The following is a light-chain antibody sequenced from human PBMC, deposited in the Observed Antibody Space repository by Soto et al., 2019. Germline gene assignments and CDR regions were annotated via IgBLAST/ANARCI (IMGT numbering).Light chain of an antibody. CDR2: DVS. CDR3: QQYFSSSWT. J-gene: IGKJ1*01. Sequence: DIQMTQSPSTLSASIGDRVTFTCRASHGISTYLAWYQRIPGKAPKLLMYDVSTLERGVPSRFSGSGSGTDFTLTISSLQPDDFATYFCQQYFSSSWTFGQGTTVEIK. V-gene: IGKV1-5*01. CDR1: HGISTY.